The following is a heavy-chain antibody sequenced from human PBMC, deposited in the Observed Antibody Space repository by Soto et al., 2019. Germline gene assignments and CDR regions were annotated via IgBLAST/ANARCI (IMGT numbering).Heavy chain of an antibody. Sequence: PGESLKISCNGSGYSFTSYWIGWGRQMPWKGLEWMGIIYPGDSDTRCSPSFQGQVTISADKSISTAYLQWSSLKASDTAMYYCARIIYCTNGVCSLGMDVWGQGTTVTVSS. V-gene: IGHV5-51*01. D-gene: IGHD2-8*01. CDR2: IYPGDSDT. CDR1: GYSFTSYW. CDR3: ARIIYCTNGVCSLGMDV. J-gene: IGHJ6*02.